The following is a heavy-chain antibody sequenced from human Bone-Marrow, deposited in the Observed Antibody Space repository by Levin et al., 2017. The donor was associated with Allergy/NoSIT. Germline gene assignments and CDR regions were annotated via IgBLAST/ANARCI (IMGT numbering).Heavy chain of an antibody. Sequence: SQTLSLTCAVYGGSFRGSYWSWIRQPPGKGLEWIGEINHSGSTNYNPSLKSRVTISVDTSKNQFSLKLSSVTAADTAVYYCARIRDLYSSRWKYFQHWGQGTLVTVSS. CDR1: GGSFRGSY. V-gene: IGHV4-34*01. CDR2: INHSGST. CDR3: ARIRDLYSSRWKYFQH. D-gene: IGHD6-13*01. J-gene: IGHJ1*01.